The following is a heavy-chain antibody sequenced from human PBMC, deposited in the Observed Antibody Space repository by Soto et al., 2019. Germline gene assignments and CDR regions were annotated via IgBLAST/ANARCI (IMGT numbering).Heavy chain of an antibody. Sequence: ASVKVSCKVSGYTLSELAIHWVRQAPGKGFEWMGGFDPEGSDTIYAQKFQGRVTMTSDTSTETAYMELESLTSEDTAFYYCATMGFCGPGCYSFDYRGQGTLVTVSS. J-gene: IGHJ4*02. D-gene: IGHD2-21*02. CDR3: ATMGFCGPGCYSFDY. CDR1: GYTLSELA. V-gene: IGHV1-24*01. CDR2: FDPEGSDT.